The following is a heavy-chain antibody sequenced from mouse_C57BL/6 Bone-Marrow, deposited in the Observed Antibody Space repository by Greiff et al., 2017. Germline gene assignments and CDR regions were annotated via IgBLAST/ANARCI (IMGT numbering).Heavy chain of an antibody. CDR2: IHPNSGST. Sequence: QVQLQQPGAELVKPGASVKLSCKASGYTFTSYWMHWVKQRPGQGLEWIGMIHPNSGSTNYNEKFKSKATLTVDKSSSTAYMQLSSLTSEYSAVYYCARGGYGSSYPHYWYFDVWGTGTTVTVSS. V-gene: IGHV1-64*01. CDR1: GYTFTSYW. CDR3: ARGGYGSSYPHYWYFDV. D-gene: IGHD1-1*01. J-gene: IGHJ1*03.